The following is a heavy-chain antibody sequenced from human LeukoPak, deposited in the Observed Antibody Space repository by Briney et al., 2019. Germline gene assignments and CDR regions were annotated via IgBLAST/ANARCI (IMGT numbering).Heavy chain of an antibody. V-gene: IGHV3-23*01. CDR3: AKAPRIVGATYFDY. CDR1: GFTYSGYA. D-gene: IGHD1-26*01. Sequence: PGGSLRLSCAASGFTYSGYAMSWVRQAPGKGLEWVSAISGSGGSTYYADSVKGRFTISRDNSKNTLYLQMNSLRAEDTAVYYCAKAPRIVGATYFDYWGQGTLVTVSS. CDR2: ISGSGGST. J-gene: IGHJ4*02.